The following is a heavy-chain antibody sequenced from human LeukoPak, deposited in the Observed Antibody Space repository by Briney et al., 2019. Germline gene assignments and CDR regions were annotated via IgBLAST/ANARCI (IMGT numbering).Heavy chain of an antibody. D-gene: IGHD4-23*01. CDR2: ISSSGSTI. CDR1: GFTFSSYE. CDR3: ARASTTVVTLDSLSI. Sequence: GGSLRLSCAASGFTFSSYEMNWVRQAPGKGLEWVSYISSSGSTIYYADSVKGRFTISRDNAKNSLYLQMNSLRAEDTALYYCARASTTVVTLDSLSIWGQGTMVTVSS. J-gene: IGHJ3*02. V-gene: IGHV3-48*03.